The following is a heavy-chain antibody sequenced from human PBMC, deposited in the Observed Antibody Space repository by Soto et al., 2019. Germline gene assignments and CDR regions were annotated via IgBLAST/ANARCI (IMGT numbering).Heavy chain of an antibody. J-gene: IGHJ4*02. CDR1: GGSISSYY. D-gene: IGHD3-10*01. V-gene: IGHV4-59*08. CDR3: ARSIWFGELLDYDY. CDR2: IYYSGST. Sequence: KPSETLSLTCTVSGGSISSYYWSWIRQPPGKGLEWIGYIYYSGSTNYNPSLKSRVTISVDTSKNQFSLKLSSVTAADTAVYYCARSIWFGELLDYDYWGQGTLVTVSS.